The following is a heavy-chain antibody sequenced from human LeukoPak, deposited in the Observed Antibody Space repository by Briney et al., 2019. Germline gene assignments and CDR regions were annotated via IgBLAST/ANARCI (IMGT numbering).Heavy chain of an antibody. Sequence: GGSLNSPWAALGLTLSTYAMHGVGKAPAKGLGGGAVISYDGSNKYYADSVKGRFTISRDNSKNTLYLQMNSLRAEDTAVYYCARSRGYSYGYGVFDYWGQGTLVTVSS. CDR2: ISYDGSNK. CDR1: GLTLSTYA. D-gene: IGHD5-18*01. V-gene: IGHV3-30*03. J-gene: IGHJ4*02. CDR3: ARSRGYSYGYGVFDY.